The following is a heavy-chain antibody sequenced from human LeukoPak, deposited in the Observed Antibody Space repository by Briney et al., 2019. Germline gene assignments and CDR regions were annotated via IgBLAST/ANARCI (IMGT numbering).Heavy chain of an antibody. D-gene: IGHD2-2*01. J-gene: IGHJ6*02. Sequence: KTSETLSLTCSVSDGSISSYYWSWIRQPAGGGLEWIGRIYTSGSTNYNPSLKSRVTMSVDTSKNQFSLKLSSVTAADTAVYYCARGDCSSTSCSSFYGMDVWGQGTTVTVSS. CDR1: DGSISSYY. CDR2: IYTSGST. CDR3: ARGDCSSTSCSSFYGMDV. V-gene: IGHV4-4*07.